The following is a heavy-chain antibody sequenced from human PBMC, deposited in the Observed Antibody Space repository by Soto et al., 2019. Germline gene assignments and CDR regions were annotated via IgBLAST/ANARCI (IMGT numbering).Heavy chain of an antibody. Sequence: QVQLVESGGGAVQPGRSLRLSCAASGFTFSSYAMHWVRQAPGKGLEWVALIWYDGSNKFYADSVKGRFTISRDNSKNTLYLQMNSRRAEDTAVYYCAIDLSDYWGQGTLVTVSS. CDR2: IWYDGSNK. J-gene: IGHJ4*02. CDR1: GFTFSSYA. CDR3: AIDLSDY. V-gene: IGHV3-33*01.